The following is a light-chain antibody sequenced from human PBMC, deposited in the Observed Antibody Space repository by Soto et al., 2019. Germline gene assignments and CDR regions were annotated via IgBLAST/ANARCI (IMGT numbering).Light chain of an antibody. CDR1: SRDVGGYNY. V-gene: IGLV2-14*01. CDR3: TSYTTSSTLV. J-gene: IGLJ1*01. Sequence: QSALTQPASVSGSPGQSITISCTGTSRDVGGYNYVSWYQKYPGKAPKLMIYDDSNRPSGVSNRFSGSKSGNTASLTIAGLQAEDEADYYCTSYTTSSTLVFGTGTKVTVL. CDR2: DDS.